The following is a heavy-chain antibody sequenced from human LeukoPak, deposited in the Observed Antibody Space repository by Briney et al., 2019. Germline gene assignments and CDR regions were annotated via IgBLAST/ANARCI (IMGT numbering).Heavy chain of an antibody. V-gene: IGHV3-30*18. J-gene: IGHJ4*02. Sequence: GGSLRLSCAASGFTFSSYGMHWVRQAPGKGLEWVAVISYDGSNKYYADSVKGRFTISRDNSKNTLYLQMDSLRAEDTAVYYCAKEYDDILTGYSGGFDYWGQGTLVTVSS. D-gene: IGHD3-9*01. CDR1: GFTFSSYG. CDR2: ISYDGSNK. CDR3: AKEYDDILTGYSGGFDY.